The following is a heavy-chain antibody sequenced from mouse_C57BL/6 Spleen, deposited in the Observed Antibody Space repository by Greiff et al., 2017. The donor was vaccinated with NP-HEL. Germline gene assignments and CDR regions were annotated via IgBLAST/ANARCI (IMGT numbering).Heavy chain of an antibody. CDR1: GYTFTSYW. CDR2: IDPSDSYT. CDR3: ARFDRFAY. J-gene: IGHJ3*01. V-gene: IGHV1-50*01. Sequence: QVQLQQPGAELVKPGASVKLSCKASGYTFTSYWMQWVKQRPGQGLEWIGEIDPSDSYTNYNQKFKGKATLTVDTSSSTAYMQLSSLTSEDSAVYYCARFDRFAYWGQGTLVTVSA.